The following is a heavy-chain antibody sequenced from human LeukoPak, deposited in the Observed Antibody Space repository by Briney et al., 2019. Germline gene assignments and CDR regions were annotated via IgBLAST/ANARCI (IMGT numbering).Heavy chain of an antibody. CDR1: GGTFSSYA. CDR3: ARDGGSVEMATMIYFDY. CDR2: IIPILGIA. J-gene: IGHJ4*02. D-gene: IGHD5-24*01. V-gene: IGHV1-69*04. Sequence: ASVKVSCKASGGTFSSYAISWVRQAPGQGLEWMGRIIPILGIANYAQTFQGRVTITADKSTSTGYMELSRLGGEDPAVYYRARDGGSVEMATMIYFDYGGQGTLVTVSS.